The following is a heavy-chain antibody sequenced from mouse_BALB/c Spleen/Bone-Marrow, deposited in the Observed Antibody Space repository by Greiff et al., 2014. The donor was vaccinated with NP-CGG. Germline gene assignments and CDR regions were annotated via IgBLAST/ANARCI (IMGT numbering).Heavy chain of an antibody. CDR1: GYTFTSYW. Sequence: ESGAELVKPGASVKMSCKASGYTFTSYWMHWVKQRPGQGLEWIGVIDPSDSYTSYNQKFKGKATLTVDTSSSTAYMQLSSLTSEDSAVYYCTRGDYDWYFDVWGAGTTVTVSS. CDR3: TRGDYDWYFDV. V-gene: IGHV1S127*01. D-gene: IGHD2-4*01. J-gene: IGHJ1*01. CDR2: IDPSDSYT.